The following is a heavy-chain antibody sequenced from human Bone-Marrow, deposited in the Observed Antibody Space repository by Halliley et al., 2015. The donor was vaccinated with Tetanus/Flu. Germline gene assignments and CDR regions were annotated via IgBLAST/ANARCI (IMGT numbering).Heavy chain of an antibody. CDR3: ARRLGVASNLDL. Sequence: EWMVMIYPSDSYPHYSPSYQGHVSFSVDKSISSAFLQWRSLKTSDTGLYFCARRLGVASNLDLWGQGTLVTVSS. D-gene: IGHD3-16*01. CDR2: IYPSDSYP. J-gene: IGHJ5*02. V-gene: IGHV5-10-1*01.